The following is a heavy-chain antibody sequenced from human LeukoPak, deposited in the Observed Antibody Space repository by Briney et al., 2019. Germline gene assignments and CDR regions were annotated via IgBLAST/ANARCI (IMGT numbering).Heavy chain of an antibody. CDR3: VRDYNWGFDY. CDR1: GFSLNSYS. D-gene: IGHD1-20*01. CDR2: ISTTYDT. Sequence: GGSLRLSCEASGFSLNSYSVNWVRQAPGKGLEWLSYISTTYDTYYADSVKGRFTISKDNAKNSLYLQMNSLRAEDTAVYYCVRDYNWGFDYWGQGTLVAVSS. J-gene: IGHJ4*02. V-gene: IGHV3-21*05.